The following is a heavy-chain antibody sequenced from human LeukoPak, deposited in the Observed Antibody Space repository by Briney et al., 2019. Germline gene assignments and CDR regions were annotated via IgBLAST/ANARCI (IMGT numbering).Heavy chain of an antibody. Sequence: PGGTLRLSCVASGFTFSHHSISWVRQAPGKGLEGGSAITASGGDTFYAEAVEGRFSVSRDDSKITVFLQMSSRTADVTVICFCARRGLQGFCSVNACHSFFDSWGRGTLVIVSS. V-gene: IGHV3-23*01. CDR3: ARRGLQGFCSVNACHSFFDS. CDR2: ITASGGDT. D-gene: IGHD2-15*01. CDR1: GFTFSHHS. J-gene: IGHJ5*01.